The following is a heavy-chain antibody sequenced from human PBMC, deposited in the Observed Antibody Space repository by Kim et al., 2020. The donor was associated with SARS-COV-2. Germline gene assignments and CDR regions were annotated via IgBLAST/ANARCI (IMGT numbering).Heavy chain of an antibody. CDR2: ISDIGRT. D-gene: IGHD4-17*01. CDR3: ARTNDPTVKFDY. V-gene: IGHV4-59*08. CDR1: GGSISSYY. J-gene: IGHJ4*02. Sequence: SETLSLTCTSSGGSISSYYWNWIRQPPGKRLEWIGYISDIGRTNYNSSLRSRVTISVDTSKNQVSLRLTSVTAADTAVYYCARTNDPTVKFDYWGQGTLV.